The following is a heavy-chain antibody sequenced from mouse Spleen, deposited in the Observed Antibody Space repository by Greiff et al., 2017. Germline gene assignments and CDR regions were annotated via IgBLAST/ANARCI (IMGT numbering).Heavy chain of an antibody. V-gene: IGHV1-82*01. J-gene: IGHJ3*01. Sequence: QVQLQQSGPELVKPGASVKISCKASGYAFSSSWMNWVKQRPGKGLEWIGRIYPGDGDTNYNGKFKGKATLTADKSSSTAYMQLSSLTSEDSAVYFCARGGTGTRFAYWGQGTLVTVSA. CDR3: ARGGTGTRFAY. CDR1: GYAFSSSW. CDR2: IYPGDGDT. D-gene: IGHD4-1*01.